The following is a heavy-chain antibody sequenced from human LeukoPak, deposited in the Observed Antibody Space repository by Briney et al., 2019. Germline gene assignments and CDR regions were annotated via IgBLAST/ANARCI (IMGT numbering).Heavy chain of an antibody. V-gene: IGHV6-1*01. CDR1: GDSVSSNSAA. CDR2: TYYRSKWYN. CDR3: ARDFGRMTTVTYFFDY. J-gene: IGHJ4*02. D-gene: IGHD4-17*01. Sequence: SQTLSLTCAISGDSVSSNSAAWNWIRQSPSRGLEWLGRTYYRSKWYNDYAVSVKSRITINPDTSKNQFSLQLNSVTPEDTAVYYCARDFGRMTTVTYFFDYWGQGTLVTVSS.